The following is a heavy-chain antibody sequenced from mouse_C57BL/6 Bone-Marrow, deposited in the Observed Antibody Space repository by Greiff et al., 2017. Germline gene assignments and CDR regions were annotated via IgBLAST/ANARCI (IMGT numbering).Heavy chain of an antibody. CDR3: ESVYYYYAMDY. D-gene: IGHD1-3*01. CDR2: ISSGGSYT. Sequence: EVQLEESGRDLVKPGGSLKLSCAASGFTFTSYGMSWVRQTPDKRLEWVATISSGGSYTYYPDNVKGRFTISRDKAKNTLYLQMSSLKSEDTAMYYCESVYYYYAMDYWGQGTSVTVSS. V-gene: IGHV5-6*01. CDR1: GFTFTSYG. J-gene: IGHJ4*01.